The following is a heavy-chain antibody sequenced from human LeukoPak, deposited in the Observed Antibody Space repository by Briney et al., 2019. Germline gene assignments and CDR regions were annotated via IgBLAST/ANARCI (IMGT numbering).Heavy chain of an antibody. CDR3: AKPRRVEMATNYLDY. Sequence: GGSLRLSCAASGFTFSSYAMHWVRQAPGKGLEWVAFIRYDGSNKYYADSVKGRFTISRDNSENTLYLQMNSLRAEDTAVYYCAKPRRVEMATNYLDYWGQGTLVTVSS. J-gene: IGHJ4*02. CDR2: IRYDGSNK. CDR1: GFTFSSYA. V-gene: IGHV3-30*02. D-gene: IGHD5-24*01.